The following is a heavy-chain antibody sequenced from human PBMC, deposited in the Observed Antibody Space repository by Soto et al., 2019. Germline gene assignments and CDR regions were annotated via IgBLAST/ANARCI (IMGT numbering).Heavy chain of an antibody. CDR3: ARGHHNCGSGSYYRPTYNWFDP. CDR1: GGSISSGGYY. J-gene: IGHJ5*02. V-gene: IGHV4-31*03. D-gene: IGHD3-10*01. CDR2: IYYSGST. Sequence: SETLSLTCTVSGGSISSGGYYWSWIRQHPGKGLEWIGYIYYSGSTYYNPSLKSRVTISVDTSKNQFSLKLSSVTAADTAVYYCARGHHNCGSGSYYRPTYNWFDPWGQGTLVTVSS.